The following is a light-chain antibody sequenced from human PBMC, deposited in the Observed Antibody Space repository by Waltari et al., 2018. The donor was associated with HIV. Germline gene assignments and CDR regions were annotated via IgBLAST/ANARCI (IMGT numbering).Light chain of an antibody. Sequence: EIVLTQSPGTLSLSPGERATLSCRASQSVSSSLAWYQQKPGQAPRLLIYDTSSRATGIPDRFSGSGSGTDFTLTITRLEPDDSAVYYCQQCGKSPWTFGLGTKVEIK. V-gene: IGKV3-20*01. CDR3: QQCGKSPWT. CDR2: DTS. J-gene: IGKJ1*01. CDR1: QSVSSS.